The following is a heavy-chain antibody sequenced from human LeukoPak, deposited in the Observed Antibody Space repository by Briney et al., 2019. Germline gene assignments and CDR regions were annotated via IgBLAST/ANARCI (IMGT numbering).Heavy chain of an antibody. V-gene: IGHV1-2*02. Sequence: GASVKVSCKASGYTFTGYYMHWVRQAPGQGLEWMGWINPNSGGTNYAQKFQGRVTMTRDTSISTAYMELSRLRSDDTAVYYCARGGAARPGRDWIDPSGQGTLVTASS. CDR3: ARGGAARPGRDWIDP. CDR2: INPNSGGT. D-gene: IGHD6-6*01. CDR1: GYTFTGYY. J-gene: IGHJ5*02.